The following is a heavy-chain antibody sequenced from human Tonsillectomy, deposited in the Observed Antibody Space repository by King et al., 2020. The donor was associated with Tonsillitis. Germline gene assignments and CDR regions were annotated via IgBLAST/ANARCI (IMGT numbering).Heavy chain of an antibody. CDR2: IRYDGSNK. CDR3: AKDGLGGGSLLRVFQH. Sequence: VQLVESGGGVVQPGGSLRLSCAASGFTFSSCGMHWVRQAPGKGLEWVAFIRYDGSNKYYADSVKGRFTISRDNSKNTLYLQMNSLRAEDTAVYYCAKDGLGGGSLLRVFQHWGQGTLVTVSS. D-gene: IGHD2-15*01. V-gene: IGHV3-30*02. CDR1: GFTFSSCG. J-gene: IGHJ1*01.